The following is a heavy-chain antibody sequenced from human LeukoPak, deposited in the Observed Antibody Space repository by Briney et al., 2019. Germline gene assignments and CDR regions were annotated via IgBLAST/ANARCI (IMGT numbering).Heavy chain of an antibody. J-gene: IGHJ4*02. D-gene: IGHD1-26*01. CDR3: ARRLYDGSYYHFDY. V-gene: IGHV4-39*01. Sequence: LRLSCAASGFTFSTYGMHWVRQAPGKGLEWIGSIYYSGSTYYNPSLKSRVTISVDTSKNQFSLKLSSVTAADTAVYYCARRLYDGSYYHFDYWGQGTLVTVSS. CDR2: IYYSGST. CDR1: GFTFSTYG.